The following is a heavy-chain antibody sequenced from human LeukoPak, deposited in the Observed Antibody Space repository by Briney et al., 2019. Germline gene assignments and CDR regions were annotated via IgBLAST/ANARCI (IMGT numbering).Heavy chain of an antibody. CDR1: GGSISSYY. D-gene: IGHD3-16*01. CDR3: ARDLIGLDY. CDR2: IHYSGST. Sequence: NPSETLSLTCTVSGGSISSYYWSWIRQPPGKGLEWIGYIHYSGSTNYNPSLKSRVTISVDTSKNQFSLKLSSVTAADTAVYYCARDLIGLDYWGQGTLVTVSS. J-gene: IGHJ4*02. V-gene: IGHV4-59*01.